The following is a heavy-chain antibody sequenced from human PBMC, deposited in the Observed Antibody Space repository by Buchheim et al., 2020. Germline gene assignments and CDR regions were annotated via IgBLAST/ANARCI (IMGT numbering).Heavy chain of an antibody. D-gene: IGHD5-18*01. V-gene: IGHV3-48*03. J-gene: IGHJ6*02. CDR1: GFTFSSYE. Sequence: EVQLVESGGGLVQPGGSLRLSCAASGFTFSSYEMNWVRQAPGKGLEWVSYISSSGGTIYYADSVKGRFTISRDNAKNSLYLQMNSLRAEDTAVYYCARARWIQLWLAYYGMDVWGQGTT. CDR3: ARARWIQLWLAYYGMDV. CDR2: ISSSGGTI.